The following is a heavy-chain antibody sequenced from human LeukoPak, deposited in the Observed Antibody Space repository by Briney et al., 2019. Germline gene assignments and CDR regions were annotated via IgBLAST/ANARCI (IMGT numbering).Heavy chain of an antibody. D-gene: IGHD3-10*01. CDR2: ISAYNSNT. V-gene: IGHV1-18*01. CDR3: ARGHATEYFYGSGSPRFDY. CDR1: GYTFSSYG. Sequence: GASVKVSCKASGYTFSSYGINWVRQAPGQGLEWMGWISAYNSNTNYAQNLQGRVTMTTDTSTSTAYMELRSLRSDDTAVYYCARGHATEYFYGSGSPRFDYWGQGTLVTVSS. J-gene: IGHJ4*02.